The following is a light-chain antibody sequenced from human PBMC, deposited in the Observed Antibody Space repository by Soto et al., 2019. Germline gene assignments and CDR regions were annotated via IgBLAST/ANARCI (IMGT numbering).Light chain of an antibody. CDR3: QKYNSAPFT. Sequence: DIQMTQSPSSLSASVGDRVTITCRASQGISNYLAWYQQKSGKVPKLLIYAAPTLQSGVPSRFIGSGSGTDFTLTISSLQPEDVATAYCQKYNSAPFTYGRGTKVDIK. CDR2: AAP. CDR1: QGISNY. J-gene: IGKJ3*01. V-gene: IGKV1-27*01.